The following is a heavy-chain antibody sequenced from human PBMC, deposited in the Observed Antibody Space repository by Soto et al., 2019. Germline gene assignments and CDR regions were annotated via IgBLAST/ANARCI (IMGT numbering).Heavy chain of an antibody. CDR1: GGTFSSYA. CDR3: ASLVLRFLEWSEGYYYGMDV. J-gene: IGHJ6*02. D-gene: IGHD3-3*01. V-gene: IGHV1-69*06. CDR2: IIPIFGTA. Sequence: ASVKVSCKASGGTFSSYAISWVRQAPGQGLEWMGGIIPIFGTANYAQKFQGRVTITADKSTSTAYMELSSLRSEDTAVYYCASLVLRFLEWSEGYYYGMDVWGQGTTVTVSS.